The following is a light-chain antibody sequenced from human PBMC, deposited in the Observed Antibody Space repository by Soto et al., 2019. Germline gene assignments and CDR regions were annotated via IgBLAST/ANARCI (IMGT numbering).Light chain of an antibody. CDR3: QQYNNGWT. V-gene: IGKV3-15*01. J-gene: IGKJ1*01. CDR2: GAS. Sequence: EIVMTQSPATLSVSPGERATLSCRASQSVSSNLAWYQQKPGQAPRLLIYGASTRATGIPARFSGSGSGTEFTLTISSLQSEDFAVYYCQQYNNGWTFGQGTQVEIK. CDR1: QSVSSN.